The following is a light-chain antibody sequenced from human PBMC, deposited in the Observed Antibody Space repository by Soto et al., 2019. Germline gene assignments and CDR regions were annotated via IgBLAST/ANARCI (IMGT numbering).Light chain of an antibody. CDR1: ALPRQY. J-gene: IGLJ1*01. Sequence: SYELTXPPSMSVSPGQTAVITCSGDALPRQYVYWFRQKPGQAPVLVIYQDTRRPPTIPARFSGSASGTTVSLTISGVQADDEADYYCQSADTSGNIEVFGPGTKVTVL. CDR2: QDT. CDR3: QSADTSGNIEV. V-gene: IGLV3-25*02.